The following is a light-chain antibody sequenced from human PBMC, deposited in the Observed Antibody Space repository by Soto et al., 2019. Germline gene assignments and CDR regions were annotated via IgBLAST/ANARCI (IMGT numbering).Light chain of an antibody. CDR3: QQYHMWPLT. CDR1: QSISGH. J-gene: IGKJ4*01. Sequence: EIVLPQSPATLSVSPGASATLSGTASQSISGHLDWYQQKPGQAPRLLIYDASTRATGIPDRFSGSGSGAEFTLTISSLQSEDFAVYYCQQYHMWPLTFGGGTKV. CDR2: DAS. V-gene: IGKV3-15*01.